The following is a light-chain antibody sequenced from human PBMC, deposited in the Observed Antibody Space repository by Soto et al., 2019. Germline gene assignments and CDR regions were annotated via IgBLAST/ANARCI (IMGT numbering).Light chain of an antibody. Sequence: EIVLTQSAATLSLSPGDRATLSCRASQSVSSYLAWYQQKPGRAPRLLIYDASNRATGIPARFSGSGSGTDFTLTISSLEPEDFAVYYCQQRSNWPGTFGPGTKVDIK. CDR3: QQRSNWPGT. V-gene: IGKV3-11*01. CDR1: QSVSSY. J-gene: IGKJ3*01. CDR2: DAS.